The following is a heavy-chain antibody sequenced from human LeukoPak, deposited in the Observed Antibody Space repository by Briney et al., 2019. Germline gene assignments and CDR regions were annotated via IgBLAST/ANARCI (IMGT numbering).Heavy chain of an antibody. CDR2: IGTAGDT. CDR1: GFTFSSYD. V-gene: IGHV3-13*01. CDR3: ARVSGASYMDV. J-gene: IGHJ6*03. Sequence: PGGSLRLSCAASGFTFSSYDMHWVRQATGKGLERVSAIGTAGDTYYPGSVKGRFTISRENAKNSLYLQMSSLRAGDTAVYYCARVSGASYMDVWGKGTTVTVSS.